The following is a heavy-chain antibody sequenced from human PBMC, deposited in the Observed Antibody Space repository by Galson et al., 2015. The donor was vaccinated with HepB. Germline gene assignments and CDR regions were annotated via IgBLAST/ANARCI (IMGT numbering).Heavy chain of an antibody. D-gene: IGHD3-16*01. CDR1: GFSLSSYE. CDR2: ISTSGLTI. V-gene: IGHV3-48*03. CDR3: ARDWISNPNYVSLDAFDI. J-gene: IGHJ3*02. Sequence: SLRLSCAASGFSLSSYEMNWVRQAPGKGLEWISYISTSGLTIYYAHSVKGRFTISRDNVKNSVSLQMSSLGSDDTAIYYCARDWISNPNYVSLDAFDIWGQGTLVTVSS.